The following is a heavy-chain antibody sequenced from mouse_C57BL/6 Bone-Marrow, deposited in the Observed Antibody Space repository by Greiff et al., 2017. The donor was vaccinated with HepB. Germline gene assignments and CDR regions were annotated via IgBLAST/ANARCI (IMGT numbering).Heavy chain of an antibody. CDR3: ARPSGDYFDY. Sequence: QVTLKESGPGILQPSQTLSLTCSFSGFSLSTFGMGVGRIRQPWGKGLEWLVHIWWDDDKYYNPALKSRLTISKDTSKNKVFLKIANVNTADTATYYCARPSGDYFDYWGQGTTLTVSS. CDR2: IWWDDDK. V-gene: IGHV8-8*01. J-gene: IGHJ2*01. CDR1: GFSLSTFGMG.